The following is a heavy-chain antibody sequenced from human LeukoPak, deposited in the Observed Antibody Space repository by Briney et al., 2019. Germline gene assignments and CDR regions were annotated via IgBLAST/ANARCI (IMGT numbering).Heavy chain of an antibody. CDR2: LDPSGSST. V-gene: IGHV3-23*01. CDR1: GITFSTYG. D-gene: IGHD3-9*01. CDR3: AKDSPILTY. Sequence: GGSLRLSCVASGITFSTYGMSWVRQAPGKGLEWVSALDPSGSSTYYADSVKGRFTISRDNSKNTLYLQMNSLRAEDTAVYYCAKDSPILTYWGQGTLVSVSS. J-gene: IGHJ4*02.